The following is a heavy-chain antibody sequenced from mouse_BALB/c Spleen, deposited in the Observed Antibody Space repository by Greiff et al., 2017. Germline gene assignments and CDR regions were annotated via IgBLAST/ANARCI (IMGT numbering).Heavy chain of an antibody. CDR3: ARAVYDAWFAY. CDR1: GFTFSSFG. D-gene: IGHD2-12*01. V-gene: IGHV5-17*02. CDR2: ISSGSSTI. Sequence: EVQVVESGGGLVQPGGSRKLSCAASGFTFSSFGMHWVRQAPEKGLEWVAYISSGSSTIYYADTVKGRFTISRDNPKNTLFLQMTSLRSEDTAMYYCARAVYDAWFAYWGQGTLVTVSA. J-gene: IGHJ3*01.